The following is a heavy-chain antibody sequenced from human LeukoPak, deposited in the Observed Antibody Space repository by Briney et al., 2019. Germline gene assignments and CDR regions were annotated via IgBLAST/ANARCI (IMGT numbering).Heavy chain of an antibody. CDR2: IYHSGSN. CDR1: GGSISSGGYS. V-gene: IGHV4-30-2*01. CDR3: ARGEEVGATPFDY. J-gene: IGHJ4*02. Sequence: SQTLSLTCAVSGGSISSGGYSWSWIRQPPGKGLEWIGYIYHSGSNYYNPSLKSRVTISVDRSKNQFSLKLSSVTAADTAVYYCARGEEVGATPFDYWGQGTLVTVSS. D-gene: IGHD1-26*01.